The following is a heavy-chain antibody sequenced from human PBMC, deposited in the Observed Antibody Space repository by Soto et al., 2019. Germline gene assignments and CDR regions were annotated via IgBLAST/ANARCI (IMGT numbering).Heavy chain of an antibody. J-gene: IGHJ3*02. Sequence: SLRLSCTASGFTFGDYAMSWFRQAPGKGLEWVGFIRSKAYGGTTEYAASVKGRFTISRDDSKSIAYLQMNSLKTEDTAVYYCTRVRKYSYGSPDAFDIWGQGTMVTVSS. CDR1: GFTFGDYA. V-gene: IGHV3-49*03. CDR3: TRVRKYSYGSPDAFDI. CDR2: IRSKAYGGTT. D-gene: IGHD5-18*01.